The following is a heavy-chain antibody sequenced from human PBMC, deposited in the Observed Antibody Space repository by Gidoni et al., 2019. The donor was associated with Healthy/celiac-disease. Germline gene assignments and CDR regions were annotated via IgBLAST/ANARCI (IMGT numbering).Heavy chain of an antibody. J-gene: IGHJ6*02. CDR3: ARAQEMATIGHGMDV. CDR2: IWYDGSNK. D-gene: IGHD5-12*01. V-gene: IGHV3-33*01. CDR1: GFTFRSYG. Sequence: QVQLVESGGGVVQPGRSLRLSCAAPGFTFRSYGRHWVRQAPGKGLEWVAVIWYDGSNKYYADSVKGRFTISRDNSKNTLYLQMNSLRAEDTAVYYCARAQEMATIGHGMDVWGQGTTVTVSS.